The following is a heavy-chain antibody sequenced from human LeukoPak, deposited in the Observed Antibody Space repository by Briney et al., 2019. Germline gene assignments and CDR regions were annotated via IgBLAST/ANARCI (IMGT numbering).Heavy chain of an antibody. CDR1: GFTFSSYW. V-gene: IGHV3-7*01. CDR2: IKQDGSEK. Sequence: GGSLRLSCAASGFTFSSYWMSWVRQAPGKGLEWVANIKQDGSEKYYVDSVKGRFTISRDNAKNSLYLQMNSLRAEDTAVYYCARDYSSGYYFRADYWGQGTLVTVSS. CDR3: ARDYSSGYYFRADY. J-gene: IGHJ4*02. D-gene: IGHD3-22*01.